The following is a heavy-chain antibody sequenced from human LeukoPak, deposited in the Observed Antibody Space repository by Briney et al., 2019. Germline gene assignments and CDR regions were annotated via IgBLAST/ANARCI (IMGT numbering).Heavy chain of an antibody. CDR2: IKQDGSEK. CDR1: GFTFSSYS. Sequence: GGSLRLSCAASGFTFSSYSMSWVRQAPEKGLEWVATIKQDGSEKYYVDSVKGRFTISRDNAKNSLYLQMNSLRAEDTAVYYCASRLGGSWGQGTLVTVSS. V-gene: IGHV3-7*05. J-gene: IGHJ5*02. CDR3: ASRLGGS. D-gene: IGHD7-27*01.